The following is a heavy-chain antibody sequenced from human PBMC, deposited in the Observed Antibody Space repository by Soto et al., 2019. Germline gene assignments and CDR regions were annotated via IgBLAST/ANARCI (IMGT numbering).Heavy chain of an antibody. CDR1: GFSLTTDGVG. J-gene: IGHJ4*02. CDR3: AHSRNLITDDAQVGDFDY. Sequence: QITLKESGPKLVKPTLILTLTCDFSGFSLTTDGVGVGWVRQPPGGALEWLSLIYWDDDERYSPSLKTRLTITKDPSKNQVDLIMTNMAHVDTATYYCAHSRNLITDDAQVGDFDYWGQGILVTVSS. D-gene: IGHD3-10*01. CDR2: IYWDDDE. V-gene: IGHV2-5*02.